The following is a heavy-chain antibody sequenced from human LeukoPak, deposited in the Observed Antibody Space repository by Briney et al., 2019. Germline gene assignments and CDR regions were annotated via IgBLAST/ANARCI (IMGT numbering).Heavy chain of an antibody. Sequence: SETLSLTCTVSGGSISSGGYYWSWIRQHPGKGLEWIGYIYYSGSTYYNPSLKSRVTISVDTSKNQFSLKLSSVTAADTAVYYCARADTIFGVVQPADYWGQGTLVTVSS. CDR1: GGSISSGGYY. J-gene: IGHJ4*02. CDR2: IYYSGST. D-gene: IGHD3-3*01. V-gene: IGHV4-31*03. CDR3: ARADTIFGVVQPADY.